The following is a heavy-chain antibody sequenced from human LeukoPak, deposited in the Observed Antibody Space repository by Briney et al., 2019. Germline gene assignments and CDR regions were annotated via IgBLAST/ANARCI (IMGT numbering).Heavy chain of an antibody. CDR1: GFTFTNAW. Sequence: GGSLRLSCAPSGFTFTNAWMSWVGQAPGKGLEWVARVKSKGHGGTTDYIAPVKGRFTISRDDSKNTLSLQMNSLKTEDTAVYYCTTDRFTWGQGTLVTVSS. V-gene: IGHV3-15*01. J-gene: IGHJ4*02. CDR2: VKSKGHGGTT. CDR3: TTDRFT.